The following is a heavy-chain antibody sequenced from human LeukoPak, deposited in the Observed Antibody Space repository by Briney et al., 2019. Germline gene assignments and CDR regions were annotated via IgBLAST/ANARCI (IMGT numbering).Heavy chain of an antibody. CDR2: IYYSGST. D-gene: IGHD6-19*01. CDR1: GGSISSSSYY. Sequence: SETLSLTCTVSGGSISSSSYYWGWIRQPPGKGLEWIGSIYYSGSTYYNPSLESRVTISVDTSKNQFSLKLSSVTAADTAVYYCARHGGAVATDYFDYWGQGTLVTVSS. CDR3: ARHGGAVATDYFDY. V-gene: IGHV4-39*01. J-gene: IGHJ4*02.